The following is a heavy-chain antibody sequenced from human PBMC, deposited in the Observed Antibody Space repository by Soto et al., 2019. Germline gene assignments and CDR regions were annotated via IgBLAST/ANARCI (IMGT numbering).Heavy chain of an antibody. V-gene: IGHV2-5*02. J-gene: IGHJ4*02. CDR3: AHRVLRTVFGLVTTTAIYFDF. CDR1: GFSLTTSGVG. D-gene: IGHD3-3*01. Sequence: QITLNESGPTVVRPTETLNLTCRFSGFSLTTSGVGVRWIRHSPGKAPELLALLYWDDDKRYSATLKSRLTITKDTSKNQLVLTVSDLAPTDTATYYCAHRVLRTVFGLVTTTAIYFDFWRQGTPVSVSS. CDR2: LYWDDDK.